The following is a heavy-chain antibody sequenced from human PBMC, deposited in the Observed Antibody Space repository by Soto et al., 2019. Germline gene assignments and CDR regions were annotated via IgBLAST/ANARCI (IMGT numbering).Heavy chain of an antibody. J-gene: IGHJ6*02. CDR1: GYSFTSYW. Sequence: GESLKISCKGSGYSFTSYWISWVRQMPGKGLEWMGRIDPSDSYTNYSPSFQGHVTISADKSNSTAYLQWSSLKASDTAMYYCARHLGDIVVVPAATYYYGMDVWGQGTTVTVSS. V-gene: IGHV5-10-1*01. CDR3: ARHLGDIVVVPAATYYYGMDV. CDR2: IDPSDSYT. D-gene: IGHD2-2*01.